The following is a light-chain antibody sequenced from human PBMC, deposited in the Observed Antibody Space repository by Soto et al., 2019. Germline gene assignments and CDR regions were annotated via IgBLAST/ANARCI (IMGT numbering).Light chain of an antibody. V-gene: IGLV1-40*01. Sequence: QSVLTQPASVSGAPGQCVTISCTGTSSNFGAGYGVPWYQQLPGSAPKLLIYGSSNRPSGVPALFSGSKSGTSAFLTITVLQAEDADDYYCPSFDSILSGVIFGAGTKLTVL. J-gene: IGLJ2*01. CDR1: SSNFGAGYG. CDR2: GSS. CDR3: PSFDSILSGVI.